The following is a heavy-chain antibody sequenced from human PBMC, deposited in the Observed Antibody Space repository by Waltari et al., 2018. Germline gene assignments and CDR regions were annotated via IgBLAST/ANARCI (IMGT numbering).Heavy chain of an antibody. V-gene: IGHV4-39*01. CDR1: GGSISXSSYY. J-gene: IGHJ4*02. D-gene: IGHD3-3*01. Sequence: QLRLXESGPGLVKPSETLSLTXTVSGGSISXSSYYWXWIRHPPGKGLELIGSIYYSGNTYYNXSLKCRVTXSVDXSKXQFSLXLXSVTVAETXXYYCXRLVVPAFWXXYYYFDYXGQGTLVTVXS. CDR2: IYYSGNT. CDR3: XRLVVPAFWXXYYYFDY.